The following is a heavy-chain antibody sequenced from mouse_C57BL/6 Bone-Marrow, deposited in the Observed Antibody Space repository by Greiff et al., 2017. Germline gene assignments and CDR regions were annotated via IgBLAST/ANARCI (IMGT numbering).Heavy chain of an antibody. V-gene: IGHV5-6*02. CDR2: ISSGGSYT. D-gene: IGHD2-3*01. J-gene: IGHJ4*01. CDR3: ARRGYYVGYAMDY. CDR1: GFTFSSYG. Sequence: EVKLVESGGDLVKPGGSLKLSCAASGFTFSSYGMSWVRQTPDKRLEWVATISSGGSYTYYPDSVKGRFPISRDNAKNTLYLQMSSLKSEDTAMYDCARRGYYVGYAMDYWGQGTSVSVSS.